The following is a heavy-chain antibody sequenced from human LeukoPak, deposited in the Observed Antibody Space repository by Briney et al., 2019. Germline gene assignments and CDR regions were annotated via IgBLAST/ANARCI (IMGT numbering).Heavy chain of an antibody. V-gene: IGHV4-4*07. CDR1: GGSISSYY. Sequence: SETLSLTCTVSGGSISSYYWGWIRQPAGKELEWIGRFYSTENTIYNPSLKSRVTMSGDTSKNQLSLKLNSVTVADTAIYYCARVIVATWDDDWFDPWGQGILVTVSS. CDR3: ARVIVATWDDDWFDP. CDR2: FYSTENT. J-gene: IGHJ5*02. D-gene: IGHD1-1*01.